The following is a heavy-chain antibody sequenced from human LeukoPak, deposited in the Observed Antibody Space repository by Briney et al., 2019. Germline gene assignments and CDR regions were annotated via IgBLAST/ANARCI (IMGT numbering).Heavy chain of an antibody. V-gene: IGHV5-10-1*01. CDR3: ARGRTITTLIPIDY. CDR2: IDPSGSYF. D-gene: IGHD1-1*01. J-gene: IGHJ4*02. CDR1: GYNFTNYW. Sequence: GESLKISCKGSGYNFTNYWISWVRQMPGKGLEWMGRIDPSGSYFNYNPSFQGHVTLSADKSINTAYLQWSSLKASDSAMYFCARGRTITTLIPIDYWGQGTLVTVSS.